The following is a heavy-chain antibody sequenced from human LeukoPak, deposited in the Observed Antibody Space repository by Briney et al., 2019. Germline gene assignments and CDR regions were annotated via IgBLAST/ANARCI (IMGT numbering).Heavy chain of an antibody. CDR2: INHSGST. Sequence: SETPSLTCAVYGGSFSGYYWSWIRQPPGKGLEWIGEINHSGSTNYNPSLKSRVTISVDTSKNQFSLKLSSVTAADTAVYYCARSGVSELVRFEVYFDYWGQGTLVTVSS. V-gene: IGHV4-34*01. CDR1: GGSFSGYY. J-gene: IGHJ4*02. D-gene: IGHD6-13*01. CDR3: ARSGVSELVRFEVYFDY.